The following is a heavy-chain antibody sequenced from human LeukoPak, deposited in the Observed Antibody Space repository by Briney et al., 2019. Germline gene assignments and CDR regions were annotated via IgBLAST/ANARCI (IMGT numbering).Heavy chain of an antibody. CDR2: INPNSGGT. CDR3: ARDESVRADGYQSY. Sequence: ASVKVSCKASGYTFTGYYMHWVRQAPGQGLEWMGWINPNSGGTNYAQKFQGRVTMTRDTSTSTAYMELSRLRSDDTAVYYCARDESVRADGYQSYWGQGTLVTVSS. D-gene: IGHD3-22*01. CDR1: GYTFTGYY. V-gene: IGHV1-2*02. J-gene: IGHJ4*02.